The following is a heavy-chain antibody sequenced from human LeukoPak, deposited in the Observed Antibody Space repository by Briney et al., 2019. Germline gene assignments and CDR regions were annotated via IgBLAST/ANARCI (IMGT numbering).Heavy chain of an antibody. CDR1: GFTFSSYA. CDR3: ARGSGGSLTAYFDY. J-gene: IGHJ4*02. V-gene: IGHV3-30-3*01. CDR2: ISYDGSTK. D-gene: IGHD2-15*01. Sequence: SGGSLRLSCAASGFTFSSYAMHWVRQAPGKGLEWVAVISYDGSTKYYADSVKGRFTISRDNSKNTLYLQMNSLRADDTAVYNCARGSGGSLTAYFDYWGQGTLVTVSS.